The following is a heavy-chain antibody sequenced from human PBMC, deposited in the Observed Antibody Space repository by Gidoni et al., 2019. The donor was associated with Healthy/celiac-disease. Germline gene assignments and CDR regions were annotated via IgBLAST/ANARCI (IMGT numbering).Heavy chain of an antibody. Sequence: QMQLVQSGPEVKKPGTSVKVSCKASGFTFTSSAVQWVRQARGQRLEWIGWIVVGSGNTNYAQKFQERVTITRDMSTSTAYMELSSLRSEDTAVYYCAADRDCSGGSCFWYWFDPWGQGTLVTVSS. V-gene: IGHV1-58*01. CDR2: IVVGSGNT. J-gene: IGHJ5*02. CDR3: AADRDCSGGSCFWYWFDP. CDR1: GFTFTSSA. D-gene: IGHD2-15*01.